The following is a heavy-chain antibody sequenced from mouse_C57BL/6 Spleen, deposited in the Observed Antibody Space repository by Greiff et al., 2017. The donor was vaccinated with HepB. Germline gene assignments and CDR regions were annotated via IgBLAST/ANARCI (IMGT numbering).Heavy chain of an antibody. D-gene: IGHD1-1*01. V-gene: IGHV1-80*01. CDR1: GYAFSSYW. CDR3: ARWYYYGSPFGY. J-gene: IGHJ2*01. CDR2: IYPGDGDT. Sequence: VQLQQSGAELVKPGASVKISCKASGYAFSSYWMNWVKQRPGKGLEWIGQIYPGDGDTNYNGKFKGKATLTADKSSSTAYMQLSSLTSEDSAVYFCARWYYYGSPFGYWGQGTTLTVSS.